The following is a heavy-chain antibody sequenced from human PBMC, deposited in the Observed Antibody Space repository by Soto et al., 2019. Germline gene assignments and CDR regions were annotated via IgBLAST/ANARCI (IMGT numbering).Heavy chain of an antibody. CDR3: AREWVVSYYYYGMDV. J-gene: IGHJ6*02. Sequence: SGGSLRLSCAASGSTFSSYSMNWVRQAPGKGLEWVSSISSSSSYIYYADSVKGRFTISRDNAKNSLYLQMNSLRAEDTAVYYCAREWVVSYYYYGMDVWGQGTTVTVSS. V-gene: IGHV3-21*01. CDR1: GSTFSSYS. D-gene: IGHD2-2*01. CDR2: ISSSSSYI.